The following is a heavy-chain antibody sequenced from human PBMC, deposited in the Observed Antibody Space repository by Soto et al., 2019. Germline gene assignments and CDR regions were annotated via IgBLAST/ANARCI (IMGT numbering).Heavy chain of an antibody. D-gene: IGHD1-26*01. J-gene: IGHJ2*01. V-gene: IGHV3-33*03. CDR2: IWYDGSNT. CDR3: ASALTIHADRDGAVDF. CDR1: GFNFGDWA. Sequence: CDACGFNFGDWAMGWVGLVPGKSRVWVAVIWYDGSNTYYGDSVQGRFIISRDNSKNLMYLKMNSLRATDTALHPCASALTIHADRDGAVDFWGRG.